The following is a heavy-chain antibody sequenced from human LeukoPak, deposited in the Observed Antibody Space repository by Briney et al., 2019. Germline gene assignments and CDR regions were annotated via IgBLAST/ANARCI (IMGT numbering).Heavy chain of an antibody. J-gene: IGHJ5*02. D-gene: IGHD3-10*01. Sequence: PSETLSLTCTVSGGSISSYYWSWIRQPAGKGLEWIGRIYTSGSTNYNSSLKSRVTMSIDMSNNHFSLNLRSVTAADKAVYYCARDSGPWGVFDPWGQGTLVTVSS. V-gene: IGHV4-4*07. CDR3: ARDSGPWGVFDP. CDR2: IYTSGST. CDR1: GGSISSYY.